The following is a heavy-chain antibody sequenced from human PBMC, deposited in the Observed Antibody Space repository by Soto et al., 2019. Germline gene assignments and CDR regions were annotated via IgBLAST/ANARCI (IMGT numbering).Heavy chain of an antibody. CDR3: AKEGGSYLRYYYGMDV. CDR2: ISYDGSNK. Sequence: GGSLRLSCAASGFTFSSYGMHWVRQAPGKGLEWVAVISYDGSNKYYADSVKGRFTISRDNSKNTLYLQMNSLRAEDTAVYYCAKEGGSYLRYYYGMDVWGQGTTVTVSS. J-gene: IGHJ6*02. D-gene: IGHD1-26*01. V-gene: IGHV3-30*18. CDR1: GFTFSSYG.